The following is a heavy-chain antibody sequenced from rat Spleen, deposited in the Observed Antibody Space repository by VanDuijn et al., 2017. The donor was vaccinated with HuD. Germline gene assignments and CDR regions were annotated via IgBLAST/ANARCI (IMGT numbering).Heavy chain of an antibody. D-gene: IGHD1-9*01. V-gene: IGHV5-25*01. CDR2: ISIGGGNT. CDR1: GFTFNNYW. CDR3: ARHTTGIPTGD. Sequence: EVQLVESGGGLVQPGRSLKLSCVASGFTFNNYWLTWIRQAPTTGLEWVASISIGGGNTYYRDSVKGRFSISRDDAKSTLYLQMDSLRSEDTATYYCARHTTGIPTGDWGQGVMVTVSS. J-gene: IGHJ2*01.